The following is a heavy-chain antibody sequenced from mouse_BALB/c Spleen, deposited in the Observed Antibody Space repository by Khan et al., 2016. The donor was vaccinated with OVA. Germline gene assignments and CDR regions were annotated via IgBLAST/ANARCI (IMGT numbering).Heavy chain of an antibody. CDR2: ISYSGST. CDR1: GYSITSDYA. CDR3: ARRGDGYYGAMDY. J-gene: IGHJ4*01. D-gene: IGHD2-3*01. V-gene: IGHV3-2*02. Sequence: VQLKQSGPGLVKPSQSLSLTCTVTGYSITSDYACNWIRQFPGNKLEWMGYISYSGSTSYNPSLKSRISITRDTSKNQFFLHLNSVTTEETATYYWARRGDGYYGAMDYWGQGTSVTVSS.